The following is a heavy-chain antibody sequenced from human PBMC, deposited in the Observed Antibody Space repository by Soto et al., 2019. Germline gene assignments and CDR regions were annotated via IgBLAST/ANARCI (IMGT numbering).Heavy chain of an antibody. CDR2: ISAHNGNT. J-gene: IGHJ4*02. D-gene: IGHD1-1*01. CDR3: ARGRYGDY. V-gene: IGHV1-18*01. Sequence: QVHLVQSGAEVQKPVASVKVSCKGSGYAFTTYGITWVRQAPGQGLEWMGWISAHNGNTNYAQKLQGRVTVTRDTSTSTAYMELRSLRSDDTAVYYCARGRYGDYWGQGALVTVSS. CDR1: GYAFTTYG.